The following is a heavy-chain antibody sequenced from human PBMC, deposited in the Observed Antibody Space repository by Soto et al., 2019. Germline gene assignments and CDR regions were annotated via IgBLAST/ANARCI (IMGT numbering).Heavy chain of an antibody. CDR3: ARGCSSTSCYGGSYGMDV. CDR2: IGTAGDT. CDR1: GFTFSSYD. Sequence: GGSLRLSCAASGFTFSSYDMHWVRQATGKGLEWVSAIGTAGDTYYPGSVKGRFTISRENAKNSLYLQMNSLRAEDTAVYYCARGCSSTSCYGGSYGMDVWGQGTTVTVSS. V-gene: IGHV3-13*01. J-gene: IGHJ6*02. D-gene: IGHD2-2*01.